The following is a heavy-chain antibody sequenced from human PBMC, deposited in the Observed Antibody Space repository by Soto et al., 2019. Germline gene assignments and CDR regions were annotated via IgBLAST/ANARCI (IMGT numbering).Heavy chain of an antibody. Sequence: PGGSLRLSCAASGFTFSIYAMSWVRQAPGKGLDWVSAISGSGTSPYYADSVKGRFTISRDKSTNTVFLQMNSLRAEDTAVYYCAKGSSSARPYYFDYWGQGALVTVSS. D-gene: IGHD2-2*01. CDR1: GFTFSIYA. V-gene: IGHV3-23*01. CDR2: ISGSGTSP. CDR3: AKGSSSARPYYFDY. J-gene: IGHJ4*02.